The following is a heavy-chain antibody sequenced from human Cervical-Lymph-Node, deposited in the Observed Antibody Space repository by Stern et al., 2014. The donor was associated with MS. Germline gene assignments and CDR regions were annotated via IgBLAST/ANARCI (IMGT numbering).Heavy chain of an antibody. CDR3: ARGQAVAGDY. V-gene: IGHV1-3*01. CDR1: GYTFSSYT. J-gene: IGHJ4*02. CDR2: INAGNGNT. Sequence: QVQLMQSGAEVKKPGASVKVSCKTSGYTFSSYTMHWVRQAPGQRLEWMGWINAGNGNTKYSEKFQGRVTMTRDTSASTVYMELSSLKSEDTATYYCARGQAVAGDYWGQGTLVTVSS. D-gene: IGHD6-19*01.